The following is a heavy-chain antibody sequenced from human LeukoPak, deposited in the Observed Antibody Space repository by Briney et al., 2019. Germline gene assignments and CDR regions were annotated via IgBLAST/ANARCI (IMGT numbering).Heavy chain of an antibody. J-gene: IGHJ4*02. Sequence: GGSLRLSCAASGFTFSSYGMHWVRQAPGKGLEWVAVISYDGSNKYYADSVKGRFTISRDNSKNTLYLQMNSLRAEDTAVYYCAKSAVADSWGRKFDYWGQGTLVTVSS. CDR3: AKSAVADSWGRKFDY. CDR1: GFTFSSYG. V-gene: IGHV3-30*18. CDR2: ISYDGSNK. D-gene: IGHD6-19*01.